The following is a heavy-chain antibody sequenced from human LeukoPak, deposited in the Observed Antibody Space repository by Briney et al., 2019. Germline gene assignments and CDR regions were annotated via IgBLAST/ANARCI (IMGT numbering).Heavy chain of an antibody. D-gene: IGHD3-10*01. V-gene: IGHV1-46*01. J-gene: IGHJ3*02. CDR2: FNPSGGYT. CDR3: ARDDVVGDDALDI. CDR1: GFTFTNYY. Sequence: GASVKVSGKASGFTFTNYYIHWVRQAPGQGLEWMAVFNPSGGYTTYAQNFQGRVTMTWDMSTSTVYMELSSLRFEDTAVYYCARDDVVGDDALDIWGQGTMVTVSS.